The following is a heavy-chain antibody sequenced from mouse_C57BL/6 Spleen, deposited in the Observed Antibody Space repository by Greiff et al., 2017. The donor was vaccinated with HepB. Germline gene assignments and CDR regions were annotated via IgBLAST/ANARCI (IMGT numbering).Heavy chain of an antibody. V-gene: IGHV1-69*01. CDR3: ARRRIITTVVEGYFDV. CDR2: IDPSDSYT. CDR1: GYTFTSYW. Sequence: QVHVKQPGAELVMPGASVKLSCKASGYTFTSYWMHWVKQRPGQGLEWIGEIDPSDSYTNYNQKFKGKSTLTVDKSSSTAYMQLSSLTSEDSAVYYCARRRIITTVVEGYFDVWGTGTTVTVSS. D-gene: IGHD1-1*01. J-gene: IGHJ1*03.